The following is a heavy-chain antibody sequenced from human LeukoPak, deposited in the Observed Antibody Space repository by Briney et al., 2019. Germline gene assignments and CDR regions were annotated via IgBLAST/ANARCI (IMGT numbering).Heavy chain of an antibody. CDR2: ISSSSSYI. CDR1: GFTFSSYS. D-gene: IGHD2-15*01. V-gene: IGHV3-21*01. J-gene: IGHJ4*02. CDR3: ARDRCPLCSGPDY. Sequence: GGSLSLSCAASGFTFSSYSMNWVRPALGKGLEWVSSISSSSSYIYNADSVKGRFTISRDNAKNTLYLQMNSLRAEDTAVYYCARDRCPLCSGPDYWGQGTLVTVSS.